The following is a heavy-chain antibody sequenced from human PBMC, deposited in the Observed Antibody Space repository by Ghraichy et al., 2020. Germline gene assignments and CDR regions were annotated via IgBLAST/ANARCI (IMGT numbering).Heavy chain of an antibody. CDR1: GFTFSSDS. V-gene: IGHV3-23*01. Sequence: GGSLRLSCAASGFTFSSDSMAWVSQAPGKGLEWVATIQGGDANTFYADSVRGRFSISRDNSQNTLFLQMNSLRVDDTAVYYCARDKAWGYDFWGQGTLVTVSS. D-gene: IGHD5-12*01. J-gene: IGHJ4*02. CDR2: IQGGDANT. CDR3: ARDKAWGYDF.